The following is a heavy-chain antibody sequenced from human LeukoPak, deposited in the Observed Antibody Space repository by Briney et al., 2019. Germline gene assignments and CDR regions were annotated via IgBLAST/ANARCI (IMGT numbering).Heavy chain of an antibody. CDR1: GFTFSSYG. CDR3: ARDETGYCSSTSCSYAFDI. J-gene: IGHJ3*02. CDR2: IWYDGSNK. Sequence: GRSLRLSCAASGFTFSSYGMHWVRQAPGKWLEWVAVIWYDGSNKYYADSVKGRFTISRDNSKNTLYLQMNSLRAEDTAVYYCARDETGYCSSTSCSYAFDIWGQGTMVTVSS. D-gene: IGHD2-2*01. V-gene: IGHV3-33*01.